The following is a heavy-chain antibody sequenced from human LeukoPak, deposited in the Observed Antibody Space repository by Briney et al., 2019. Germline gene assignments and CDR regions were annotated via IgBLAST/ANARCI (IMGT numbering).Heavy chain of an antibody. CDR2: IKQDGSEK. J-gene: IGHJ4*02. CDR1: GFTFSSYR. D-gene: IGHD6-6*01. Sequence: GGSLRLSCAASGFTFSSYRMSWARQPPGKRLECVANIKQDGSEKYYVDSVKGRFTVSRDNAKNSLYLQMNSLRAEDTAVYYCARVYRSSSGYCFDFWGQGTLVTVSS. V-gene: IGHV3-7*01. CDR3: ARVYRSSSGYCFDF.